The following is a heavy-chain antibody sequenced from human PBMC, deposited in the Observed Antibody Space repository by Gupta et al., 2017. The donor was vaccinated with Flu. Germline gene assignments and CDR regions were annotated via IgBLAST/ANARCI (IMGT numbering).Heavy chain of an antibody. CDR2: ISSSSSYI. CDR1: GFTFSSYS. V-gene: IGHV3-21*01. Sequence: EVQLVESGGGLVKPGGSLRLSCAASGFTFSSYSMIWVRQAPGKGLEWVSSISSSSSYIYYADSVKGRFTISRDNAKNSLYLQMNSLRAEDTAVYYCARGVAVHWYFDLWGRGTLVTVSS. D-gene: IGHD6-19*01. J-gene: IGHJ2*01. CDR3: ARGVAVHWYFDL.